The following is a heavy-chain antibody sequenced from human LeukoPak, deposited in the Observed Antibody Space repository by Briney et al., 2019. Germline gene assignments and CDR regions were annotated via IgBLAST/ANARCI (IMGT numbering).Heavy chain of an antibody. D-gene: IGHD3-10*01. V-gene: IGHV3-23*01. CDR1: GFTFSSYG. CDR3: AKGMVRGGWSFDY. Sequence: GGSLRLSCAASGFTFSSYGMSWVRQAPGKGLEWVSAISGSGGSTYYADSVKGRFTISRDNSKNTLYLQMNSLRAEDTAVYYCAKGMVRGGWSFDYWGQGTLVTVSS. J-gene: IGHJ4*02. CDR2: ISGSGGST.